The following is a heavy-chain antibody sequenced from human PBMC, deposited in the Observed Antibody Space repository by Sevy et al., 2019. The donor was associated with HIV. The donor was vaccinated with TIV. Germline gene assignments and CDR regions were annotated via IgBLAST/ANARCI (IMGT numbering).Heavy chain of an antibody. V-gene: IGHV3-30-3*01. D-gene: IGHD3-16*02. CDR1: GFTFSSYA. J-gene: IGHJ4*02. CDR2: ISYDGSNK. CDR3: ARTEDDYVWGSYRYRPSYYFDY. Sequence: GGSLRLSCAASGFTFSSYAMHWVRQAPGKGLEWVAVISYDGSNKYYADSVKGRFTISRDNSKNMLYLQMNSLRAEDTAVYYCARTEDDYVWGSYRYRPSYYFDYWGQGTLVTVSS.